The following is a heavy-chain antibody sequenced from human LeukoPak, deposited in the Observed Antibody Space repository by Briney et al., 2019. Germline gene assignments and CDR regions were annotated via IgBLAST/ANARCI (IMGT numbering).Heavy chain of an antibody. V-gene: IGHV3-66*02. D-gene: IGHD1-26*01. CDR3: ARVFSGSYVDY. Sequence: GGSLRLSCAACGFTVSSNYMSWVRQAPGTGLEWVSDIYSGGSTYYADSVKGRFTISRDNSKNTLYPQMNNLRAEDTAVYYCARVFSGSYVDYWGQGTLVTVSS. J-gene: IGHJ4*02. CDR1: GFTVSSNY. CDR2: IYSGGST.